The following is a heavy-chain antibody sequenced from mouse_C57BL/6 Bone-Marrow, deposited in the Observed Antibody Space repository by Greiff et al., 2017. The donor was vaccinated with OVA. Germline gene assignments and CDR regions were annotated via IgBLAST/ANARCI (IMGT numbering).Heavy chain of an antibody. Sequence: LVESGAELAKPGASVKLSCKASGYTFTSYWMHWVKQRPGQGLEWIGYINPSSGYTKYNQKFKDKATLTADKSSSTAYMQLSSLTYEDSAVYYCARREDYDGYYGDYAMDYWGQGTSVTVSS. V-gene: IGHV1-7*01. J-gene: IGHJ4*01. D-gene: IGHD2-3*01. CDR2: INPSSGYT. CDR3: ARREDYDGYYGDYAMDY. CDR1: GYTFTSYW.